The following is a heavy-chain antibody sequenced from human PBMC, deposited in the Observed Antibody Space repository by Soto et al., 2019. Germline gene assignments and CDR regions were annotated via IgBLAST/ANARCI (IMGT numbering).Heavy chain of an antibody. D-gene: IGHD4-17*01. CDR2: IIPILGIA. CDR1: GGTFSSYT. J-gene: IGHJ4*02. Sequence: QVQLVQSGAEVKKPGSSVKVSCKASGGTFSSYTISWVRQAPGQGLEWMGRIIPILGIANYAQKFQGRVTITADKPTSTAYMELSSLRSEDTAVYYCARVEDYGDLSYWGQGTLVTVSS. V-gene: IGHV1-69*02. CDR3: ARVEDYGDLSY.